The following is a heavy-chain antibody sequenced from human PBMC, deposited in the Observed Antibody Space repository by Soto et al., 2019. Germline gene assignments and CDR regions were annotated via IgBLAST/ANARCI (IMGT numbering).Heavy chain of an antibody. Sequence: GGSLRLSCAASGFTFSSYAMSWVRQAPGKGLEWVSAISGSGGSTYYADSVKGRFTISRDNSKNTLYLQMNSLGAKDTAVYYCAKEYDYIWGSYRYAGGYYFDYWGQGTLVTVSS. V-gene: IGHV3-23*01. J-gene: IGHJ4*02. D-gene: IGHD3-16*02. CDR2: ISGSGGST. CDR1: GFTFSSYA. CDR3: AKEYDYIWGSYRYAGGYYFDY.